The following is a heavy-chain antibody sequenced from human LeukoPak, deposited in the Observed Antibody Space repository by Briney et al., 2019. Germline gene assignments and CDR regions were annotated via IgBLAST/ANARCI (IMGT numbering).Heavy chain of an antibody. J-gene: IGHJ4*02. CDR2: IQTSGST. CDR1: GVSISRYY. CDR3: AGDHQDYGANSALWY. Sequence: SETLSLTCTVSGVSISRYYWSWIRQPAGKGLQWIGRIQTSGSTNYNPSLESRIIMSVDTSKNQFSLKLTSVTAADTAVYYCAGDHQDYGANSALWYWGQGTQVIVSS. D-gene: IGHD4-23*01. V-gene: IGHV4-4*07.